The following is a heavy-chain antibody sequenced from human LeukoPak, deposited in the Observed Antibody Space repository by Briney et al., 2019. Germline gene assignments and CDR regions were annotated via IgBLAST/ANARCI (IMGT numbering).Heavy chain of an antibody. CDR3: ARESSGMATILDDAFDI. Sequence: GGSLRLSCAASGFTFSSYGMHWVRQAPGKGLEWVAVISYDGSNKYYADSVKGRFTISRDNSKNTLYLQMNSLRAEDTAVYYCARESSGMATILDDAFDIWGQGTMVTVSS. V-gene: IGHV3-30*03. J-gene: IGHJ3*02. CDR1: GFTFSSYG. CDR2: ISYDGSNK. D-gene: IGHD5-24*01.